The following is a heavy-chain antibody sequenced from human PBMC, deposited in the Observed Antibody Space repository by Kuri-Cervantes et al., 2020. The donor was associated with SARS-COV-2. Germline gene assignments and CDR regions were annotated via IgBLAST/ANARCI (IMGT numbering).Heavy chain of an antibody. J-gene: IGHJ3*02. Sequence: GGSLRLSCAASGFIVRNYYMSWVRQAPGKGLEWVSVIYSGGTTFYADSVKDRFIISRDDSKNTMYLQMNSLRAEDTAVYYCARQLGITIFGVVTGRDAFDIWGQGTMVTVSS. CDR3: ARQLGITIFGVVTGRDAFDI. CDR1: GFIVRNYY. CDR2: IYSGGTT. V-gene: IGHV3-66*04. D-gene: IGHD3-3*01.